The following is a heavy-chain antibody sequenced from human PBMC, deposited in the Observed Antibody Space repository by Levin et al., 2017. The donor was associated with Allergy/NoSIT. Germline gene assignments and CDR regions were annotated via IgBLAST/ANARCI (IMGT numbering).Heavy chain of an antibody. CDR2: ISGSGGST. V-gene: IGHV3-23*01. J-gene: IGHJ4*02. CDR3: AKDPEESGYVIEDY. Sequence: GESLKISCAASGFTFSSYAMSWVRQAPGKGLEWVSAISGSGGSTYYADSVKGRFTISRDNSKNTLYLQMNSLRAEDTAVYYCAKDPEESGYVIEDYWGQGTLVTVSS. D-gene: IGHD5-12*01. CDR1: GFTFSSYA.